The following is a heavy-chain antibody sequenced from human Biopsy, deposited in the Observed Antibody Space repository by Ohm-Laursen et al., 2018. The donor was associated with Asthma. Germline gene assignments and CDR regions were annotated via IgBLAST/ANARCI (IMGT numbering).Heavy chain of an antibody. D-gene: IGHD3-10*01. CDR1: GGSVSTGSYY. V-gene: IGHV4-61*01. CDR3: ARGPNYHGSGRAPIGMDV. CDR2: IYYNGKD. Sequence: PGTLSLTCTVSGGSVSTGSYYWSWIRQPPGKGLEWLGYIYYNGKDNYKPSLKSRVTISVDTSKDQFSLRLNSVTAADTAVYYCARGPNYHGSGRAPIGMDVWGQGTTVTVSS. J-gene: IGHJ6*02.